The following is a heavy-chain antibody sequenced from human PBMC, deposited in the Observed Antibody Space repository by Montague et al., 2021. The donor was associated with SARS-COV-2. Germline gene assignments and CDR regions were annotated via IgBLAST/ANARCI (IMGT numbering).Heavy chain of an antibody. CDR1: GGSISSYY. D-gene: IGHD3-10*01. V-gene: IGHV4-59*01. Sequence: SETLSLTCTASGGSISSYYWSWIRQPPGKGLEWIGYIYYSGSTNYNPSLKSRVTISVDTSKNQFSLKLSSVTAADTAVYYCAREGSGRGYYYCGMDVWGQGTTVTVSS. CDR2: IYYSGST. J-gene: IGHJ6*02. CDR3: AREGSGRGYYYCGMDV.